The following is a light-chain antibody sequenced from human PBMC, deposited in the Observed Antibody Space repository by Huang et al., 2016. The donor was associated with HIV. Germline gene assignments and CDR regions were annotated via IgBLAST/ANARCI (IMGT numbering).Light chain of an antibody. CDR3: QQYNNWPQT. V-gene: IGKV3-15*01. CDR1: QSVSGN. CDR2: AAS. Sequence: EIVMTQSPATLSVSPGERATLSCRASQSVSGNLAWYQQKPGQAPRLLIYAASARATQSPARFSGSGAGTEFTLTISSLQPEDFAVYYCQQYNNWPQTFGQGTKVEIK. J-gene: IGKJ1*01.